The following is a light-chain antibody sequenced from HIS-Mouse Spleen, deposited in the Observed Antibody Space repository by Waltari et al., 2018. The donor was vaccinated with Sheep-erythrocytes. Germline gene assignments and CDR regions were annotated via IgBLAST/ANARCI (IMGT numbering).Light chain of an antibody. CDR2: EDN. CDR1: SCSIASTY. V-gene: IGLV6-57*04. Sequence: NFMLTQPHSVSESPGKTVTISCTRSSCSIASTYVQGYHQRPGSAPTTVIYEDNQRPSGVPDRFSGSIDSSSNSASLTISGLKTEDEADYYCQSYDSSNHGVFGGGTKLTVL. J-gene: IGLJ3*02. CDR3: QSYDSSNHGV.